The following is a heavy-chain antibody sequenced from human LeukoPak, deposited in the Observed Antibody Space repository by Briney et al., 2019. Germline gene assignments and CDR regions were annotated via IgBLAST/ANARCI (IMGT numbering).Heavy chain of an antibody. CDR1: GYTFTSYG. Sequence: GASVNVSCKASGYTFTSYGISWVRQAPGQGLEWMGWISAYNGNTIYAQKLQGRVTMTTDTSTSTAYMELRSLRSDDTAAYYCARRELLWFGELTYFDCWGQGTLVTVSS. J-gene: IGHJ4*02. D-gene: IGHD3-10*01. CDR2: ISAYNGNT. CDR3: ARRELLWFGELTYFDC. V-gene: IGHV1-18*01.